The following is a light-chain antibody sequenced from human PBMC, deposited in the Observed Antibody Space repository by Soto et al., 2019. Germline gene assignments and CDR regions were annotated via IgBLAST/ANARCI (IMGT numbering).Light chain of an antibody. J-gene: IGKJ3*01. V-gene: IGKV1-27*01. CDR2: AAS. CDR3: LKYNRAPLT. CDR1: QGIRNY. Sequence: DIQMTQSPSSLSASVGDRVTITCRASQGIRNYLAWYQQKSGKVPKPMIYAASTLQSGVPSWFSGSGSGTDFTRNISSLQPEDVATYDCLKYNRAPLTFGPGTKVDIK.